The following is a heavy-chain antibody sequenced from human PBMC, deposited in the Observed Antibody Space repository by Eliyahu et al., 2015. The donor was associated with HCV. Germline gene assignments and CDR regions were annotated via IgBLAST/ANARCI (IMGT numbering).Heavy chain of an antibody. J-gene: IGHJ4*02. CDR2: ISSTSSPYT. Sequence: QVQLVESGGGLVKPGGSLRLSCAASGFPFSDYYMSWIRLAPGKGLEWVSYISSTSSPYTNYADSVKGRFTISRDNAKYSLYLQMNSLRAEDTAVYYCARVDRGDRPDYWGQGTQVTVSS. V-gene: IGHV3-11*05. D-gene: IGHD3-9*01. CDR3: ARVDRGDRPDY. CDR1: GFPFSDYY.